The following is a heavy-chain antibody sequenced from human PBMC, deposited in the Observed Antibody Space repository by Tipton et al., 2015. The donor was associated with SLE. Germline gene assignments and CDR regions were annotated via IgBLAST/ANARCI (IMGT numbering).Heavy chain of an antibody. CDR3: ASRRREWDHGKAFDI. V-gene: IGHV4-59*11. J-gene: IGHJ3*02. CDR2: ISYSGST. Sequence: TLSLTCTVSGDTISDHYWSWIRQPPGKGLEWIGYISYSGSTNYSPSLKSRVTISLDTSKTQFSLNLRSVTAADTAVYYCASRRREWDHGKAFDIWGQGTMVTVSS. D-gene: IGHD1-26*01. CDR1: GDTISDHY.